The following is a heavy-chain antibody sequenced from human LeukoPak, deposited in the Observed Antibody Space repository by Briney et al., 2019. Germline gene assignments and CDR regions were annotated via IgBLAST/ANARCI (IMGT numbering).Heavy chain of an antibody. CDR3: ARDRGRLYEYYFDY. D-gene: IGHD2-15*01. J-gene: IGHJ4*02. CDR1: GGSFSSGGYY. CDR2: IYYSGST. V-gene: IGHV4-61*08. Sequence: SETLSLTCTVSGGSFSSGGYYWSWIRQPPGKGLEWIGYIYYSGSTNYNPSLKSRVTISVDTSKNQFSLKLSSVTAADTAVYYCARDRGRLYEYYFDYWGQGTLVTVSS.